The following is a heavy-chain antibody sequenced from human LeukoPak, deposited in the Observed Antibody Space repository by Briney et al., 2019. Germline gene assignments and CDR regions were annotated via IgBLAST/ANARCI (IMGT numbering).Heavy chain of an antibody. CDR2: IYSGGST. CDR1: GFTFSSYG. V-gene: IGHV3-NL1*01. D-gene: IGHD6-13*01. J-gene: IGHJ4*02. Sequence: GRSLRLSCAASGFTFSSYGMHWVRQAPGKGLEWVSVIYSGGSTYYADSVKGRFTISRDNSKNTLYLQMNSLRAEDTAVYYCASNSRQQLVPQDYWGQGTLVTVSS. CDR3: ASNSRQQLVPQDY.